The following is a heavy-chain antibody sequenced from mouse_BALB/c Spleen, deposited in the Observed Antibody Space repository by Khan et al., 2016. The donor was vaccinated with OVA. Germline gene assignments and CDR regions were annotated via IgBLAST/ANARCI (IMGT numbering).Heavy chain of an antibody. CDR2: FSSLAYSI. Sequence: EVELVESGGGLVQPGGSRKLSCAASGFTFTDYGFAWVRQAPGKGPEGVAFFSSLAYSINYAATVTGRFSISRENAKNNLFLEMNSLRSEDTAIYYCASTWAMDYWGQGTSVTVSS. V-gene: IGHV5-15*02. J-gene: IGHJ4*01. CDR3: ASTWAMDY. CDR1: GFTFTDYG.